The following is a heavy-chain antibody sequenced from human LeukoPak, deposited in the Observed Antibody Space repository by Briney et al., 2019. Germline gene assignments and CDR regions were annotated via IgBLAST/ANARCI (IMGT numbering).Heavy chain of an antibody. D-gene: IGHD3-22*01. Sequence: GGSLRLSCAASGFTFSSYGMHWVRQAPGKGLEWVAAISYDGSNKYYADSVKGRFTISRDNSKNTLYLQMNSLRAEDTAVYYCAKDASYDSSLFDYWGQGTLVTVSS. V-gene: IGHV3-30*18. J-gene: IGHJ4*02. CDR1: GFTFSSYG. CDR3: AKDASYDSSLFDY. CDR2: ISYDGSNK.